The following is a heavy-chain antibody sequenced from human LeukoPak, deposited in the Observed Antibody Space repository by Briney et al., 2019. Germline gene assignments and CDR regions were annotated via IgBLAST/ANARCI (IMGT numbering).Heavy chain of an antibody. J-gene: IGHJ4*02. CDR3: AKASVWTMVRVVSYFDE. CDR2: IRYDGSHK. CDR1: GFTFSSYG. D-gene: IGHD3-10*01. V-gene: IGHV3-30*02. Sequence: GGSLRLSCAASGFTFSSYGMHWVRQPPGKGLEWVAFIRYDGSHKYYADSVKGRFTISRDNSKKTLYLQMHSLRAEDTAVYYCAKASVWTMVRVVSYFDEWGQGIQVTVSS.